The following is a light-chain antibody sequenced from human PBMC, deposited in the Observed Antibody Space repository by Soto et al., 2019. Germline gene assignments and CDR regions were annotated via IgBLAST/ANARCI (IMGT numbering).Light chain of an antibody. CDR3: TSYSRYRVLV. Sequence: QSALTQPASVSGSLVQSITISCTGTSSDIGGYKYVSWYQQHPGKAPKLIIFEVSNRPSGVSDRSSGSYSCNTASLTISGLQAKDEAEDYCTSYSRYRVLVFGGGTKLTV. CDR2: EVS. CDR1: SSDIGGYKY. V-gene: IGLV2-14*01. J-gene: IGLJ3*02.